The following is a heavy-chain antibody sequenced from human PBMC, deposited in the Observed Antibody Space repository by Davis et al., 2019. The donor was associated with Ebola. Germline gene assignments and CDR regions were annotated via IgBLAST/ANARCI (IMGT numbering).Heavy chain of an antibody. D-gene: IGHD6-13*01. Sequence: GESLKISCAASGFTVSTYYMSWVRQAPGQGLEWVSIIYSGGITFYTDSVMGRFTISRDKSKSTLYLQMNSLRAEDTAVYYCARVVGQQDWYFDLWGPGTLVTVSS. J-gene: IGHJ2*01. V-gene: IGHV3-53*01. CDR1: GFTVSTYY. CDR2: IYSGGIT. CDR3: ARVVGQQDWYFDL.